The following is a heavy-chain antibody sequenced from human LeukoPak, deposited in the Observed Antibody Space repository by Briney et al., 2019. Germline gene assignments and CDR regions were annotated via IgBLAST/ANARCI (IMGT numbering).Heavy chain of an antibody. CDR2: IYYSGST. J-gene: IGHJ4*02. Sequence: TLSLTCTVSGGSVSSGGYYWSWIRQHPGKGLEWIGYIYYSGSTYYNPSLKSRVTISVDTSKNQFSLKLSSETAADTAVYYCASLLIPTRARDGYNFNYWGQGTLVTVSS. V-gene: IGHV4-31*03. D-gene: IGHD5-24*01. CDR1: GGSVSSGGYY. CDR3: ASLLIPTRARDGYNFNY.